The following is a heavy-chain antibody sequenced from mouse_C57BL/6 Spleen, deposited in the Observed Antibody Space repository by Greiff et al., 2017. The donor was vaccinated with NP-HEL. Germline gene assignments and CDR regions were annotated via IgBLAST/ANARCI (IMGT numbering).Heavy chain of an antibody. D-gene: IGHD2-1*01. J-gene: IGHJ3*01. Sequence: QVHVKQSGAELVRPGASVTLSCKASGYTFTDYEMHWVKQTPVHGLEWIGAIDPETGGTAYNQKFKGKAILTADKSSSTAYMELRSLTSEDSAVYYCTNIYYGNYERVWFAYWGQGTLVTVSA. CDR3: TNIYYGNYERVWFAY. CDR1: GYTFTDYE. V-gene: IGHV1-15*01. CDR2: IDPETGGT.